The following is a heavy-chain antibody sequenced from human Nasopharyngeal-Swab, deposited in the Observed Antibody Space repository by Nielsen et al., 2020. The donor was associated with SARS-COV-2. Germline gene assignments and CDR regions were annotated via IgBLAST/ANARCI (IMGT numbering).Heavy chain of an antibody. CDR1: GGSISSSSYY. J-gene: IGHJ6*02. CDR3: ARHRGLRSYYYGMDV. V-gene: IGHV4-39*01. CDR2: IYYSGST. D-gene: IGHD4-17*01. Sequence: SETLSLTCTVSGGSISSSSYYWGWIRQPPGKGLEWIGSIYYSGSTYYNPSLKSRVTISVDTSKNQFSLKLSSVTAAETAVYYCARHRGLRSYYYGMDVWGQGTTVTGSS.